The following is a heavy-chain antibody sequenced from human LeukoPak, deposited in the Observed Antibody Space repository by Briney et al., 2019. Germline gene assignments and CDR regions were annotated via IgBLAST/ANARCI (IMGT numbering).Heavy chain of an antibody. CDR1: GFTFNSYE. Sequence: PGGSLRLSCAASGFTFNSYEMNWVRQAPGKGLEWVSYISTSGTTIYYADSVKGRFTISRDNAKNSLYLQMNSLRAEDTAVYYCARSTLATTGTYWGKGTLSPSPQ. D-gene: IGHD2-8*02. J-gene: IGHJ4*02. V-gene: IGHV3-48*03. CDR2: ISTSGTTI. CDR3: ARSTLATTGTY.